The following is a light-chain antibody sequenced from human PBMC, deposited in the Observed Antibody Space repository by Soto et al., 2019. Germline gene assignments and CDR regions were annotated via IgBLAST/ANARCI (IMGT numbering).Light chain of an antibody. CDR2: VAS. J-gene: IGKJ3*01. V-gene: IGKV1D-12*01. Sequence: DIQMTQSPSSVSASVGDRVTITCRASQDISNWLSWYQQKPGEAPKSLIYVASSLHSGVPSRFIGSGSGTDFTLTISSLQPEDSATYYCQQANRFPLFTFGPGTKVEI. CDR3: QQANRFPLFT. CDR1: QDISNW.